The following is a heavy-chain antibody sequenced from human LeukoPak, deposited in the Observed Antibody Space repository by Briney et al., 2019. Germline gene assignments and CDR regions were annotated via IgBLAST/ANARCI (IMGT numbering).Heavy chain of an antibody. CDR2: IRIKAYGATP. J-gene: IGHJ4*02. CDR3: TKERDGYIGFFDY. CDR1: GFTFGDYA. D-gene: IGHD5-24*01. Sequence: GGSLRLSCTTSGFTFGDYAMSWVRQAPGQGLEWVGLIRIKAYGATPEYAASVKGRFTISRDDSKSIAYLQMNSLKAEDTAVYYCTKERDGYIGFFDYWGQGTLVTVSS. V-gene: IGHV3-49*04.